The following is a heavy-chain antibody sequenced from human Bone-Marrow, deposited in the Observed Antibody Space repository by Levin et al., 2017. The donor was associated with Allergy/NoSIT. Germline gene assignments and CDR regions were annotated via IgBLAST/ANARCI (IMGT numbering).Heavy chain of an antibody. CDR1: GFSFSDYY. Sequence: GGSLRLSCAASGFSFSDYYMSWLRQAPGKGLEWLSYISGDSTTIYYTESVQGRFTISRDNAQNSVFLHMSSLRAEDTAIYYCARARGEYCCADCYEDAFDIWGPGTMVTVSS. CDR2: ISGDSTTI. J-gene: IGHJ3*02. D-gene: IGHD2-21*02. CDR3: ARARGEYCCADCYEDAFDI. V-gene: IGHV3-11*01.